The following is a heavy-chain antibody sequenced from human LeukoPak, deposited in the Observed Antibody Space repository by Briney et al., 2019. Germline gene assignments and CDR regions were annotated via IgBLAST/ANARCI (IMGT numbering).Heavy chain of an antibody. Sequence: GGSLRLSCATSGFIFSTYALSWVRQAPGKGLEWASSISGSGGSTYHADSVKGRFTISRDSSKNTLYLQMNSLRAEDTAIYYCARVIRAAPGKGYFDYRGQGTLVTVSS. CDR1: GFIFSTYA. V-gene: IGHV3-23*01. CDR2: ISGSGGST. J-gene: IGHJ4*02. CDR3: ARVIRAAPGKGYFDY. D-gene: IGHD6-13*01.